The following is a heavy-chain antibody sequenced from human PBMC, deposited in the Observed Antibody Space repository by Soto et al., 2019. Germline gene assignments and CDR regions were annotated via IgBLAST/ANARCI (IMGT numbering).Heavy chain of an antibody. CDR1: GFTFSSYA. Sequence: GGSLRLSCAASGFTFSSYAMSWVRQAPGKGLEWVSAISGNGGSTYYADSVKGRFTISRDNSKNTLYLQMNSLRAEDTAVYYCAKRTVIPNYYYYYMDVWGKGTTVTVSS. V-gene: IGHV3-23*01. CDR3: AKRTVIPNYYYYYMDV. CDR2: ISGNGGST. J-gene: IGHJ6*03. D-gene: IGHD3-16*02.